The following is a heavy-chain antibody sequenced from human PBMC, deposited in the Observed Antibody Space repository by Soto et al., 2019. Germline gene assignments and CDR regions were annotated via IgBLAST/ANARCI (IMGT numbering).Heavy chain of an antibody. Sequence: EVQLLESGGGLVQPGGSLRLSCAASGFTFSNYAITWVRQAPGKGLEWVSVITGSGGGTYFADSVKGRLTISSDKSKTAGDLRMSTRRAEDAAVHHCAAGPRTGASFDYGGRGALVTASP. V-gene: IGHV3-23*01. CDR2: ITGSGGGT. J-gene: IGHJ4*02. CDR1: GFTFSNYA. D-gene: IGHD1-26*01. CDR3: AAGPRTGASFDY.